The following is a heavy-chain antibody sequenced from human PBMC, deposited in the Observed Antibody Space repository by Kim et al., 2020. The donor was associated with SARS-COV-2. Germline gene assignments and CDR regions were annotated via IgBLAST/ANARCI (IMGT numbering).Heavy chain of an antibody. CDR3: ARAGYGDPIDY. CDR1: GGSVSRYH. Sequence: SETLSLTCTVSGGSVSRYHWTWVRQPPGKGLEWIGYIDYSGDTAYNPSLGSRVTITADTSKNQFSLRVSSVTAADTAMYYCARAGYGDPIDYWGQGTLVT. V-gene: IGHV4-59*02. D-gene: IGHD4-17*01. CDR2: IDYSGDT. J-gene: IGHJ4*02.